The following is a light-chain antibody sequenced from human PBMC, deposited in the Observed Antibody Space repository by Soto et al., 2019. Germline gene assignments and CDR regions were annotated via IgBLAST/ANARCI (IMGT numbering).Light chain of an antibody. V-gene: IGKV3-11*01. Sequence: EVVLTQSPATLSLSPGEGATLSCRASQSIGNYLAWYQQKPGQAPRLLIYATSNSAPGIPARFSGSGSGTDFTLTISSLEPEXFAVYYCQQRSSWPFTFGPGTKVDIK. CDR3: QQRSSWPFT. CDR2: ATS. CDR1: QSIGNY. J-gene: IGKJ3*01.